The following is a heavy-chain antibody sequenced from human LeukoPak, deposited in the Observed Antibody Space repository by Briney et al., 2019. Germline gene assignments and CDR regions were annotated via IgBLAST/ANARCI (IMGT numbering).Heavy chain of an antibody. V-gene: IGHV1-18*01. CDR1: VYTFISYV. Sequence: GASVKVSFKASVYTFISYVSSWVRQAPGQGREWMGWINTYNGNTNYAQKLQGRVTMTTHTSTSTAYMELRSLRSDDTAVYYCARERGGYSYGDYWGQGTLVTVSS. CDR3: ARERGGYSYGDY. D-gene: IGHD5-18*01. J-gene: IGHJ4*02. CDR2: INTYNGNT.